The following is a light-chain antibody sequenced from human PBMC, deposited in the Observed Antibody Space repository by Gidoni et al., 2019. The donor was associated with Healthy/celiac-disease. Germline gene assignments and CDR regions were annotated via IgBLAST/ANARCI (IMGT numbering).Light chain of an antibody. Sequence: DIQRTQSPSTLSASVGERVTITCRASQSISSWLAWYQQKPGKAPKLLIYDASSLESGVPSRFSGSGSGTEFTLTISSLQPDDFATYYCQQYNSYSLTFGGGTKVEIK. J-gene: IGKJ4*01. CDR1: QSISSW. CDR3: QQYNSYSLT. CDR2: DAS. V-gene: IGKV1-5*01.